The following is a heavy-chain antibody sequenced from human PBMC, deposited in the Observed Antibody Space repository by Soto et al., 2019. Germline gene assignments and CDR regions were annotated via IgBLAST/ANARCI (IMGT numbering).Heavy chain of an antibody. CDR3: ARFGSAPYYYYGVDV. J-gene: IGHJ6*02. CDR2: VSGYTGNT. CDR1: GYIFTNYD. Sequence: QVQLVQSETEVKKPGASVKVSCKASGYIFTNYDITWVRQAPGQGLEWMGWVSGYTGNTKYAQKFQDRVTMTTDTSTSTVYVELRSLRSDDTAVYYCARFGSAPYYYYGVDVWGQGTTVFVSS. V-gene: IGHV1-18*01. D-gene: IGHD3-10*01.